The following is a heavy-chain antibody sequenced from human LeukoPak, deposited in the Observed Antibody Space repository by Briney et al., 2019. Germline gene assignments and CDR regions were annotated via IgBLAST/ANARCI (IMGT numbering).Heavy chain of an antibody. CDR2: INHSGST. CDR1: GGSFSGYY. D-gene: IGHD6-13*01. Sequence: PSETLSLTCAVYGGSFSGYYWSWIRQPPGKGLEWIGEINHSGSTNYNPSLKSRVTISVDTSKTQFSLKLSSVTAAATAVYYCARGGQQQITRHFDCWGQGTLVTVSS. V-gene: IGHV4-34*01. CDR3: ARGGQQQITRHFDC. J-gene: IGHJ4*02.